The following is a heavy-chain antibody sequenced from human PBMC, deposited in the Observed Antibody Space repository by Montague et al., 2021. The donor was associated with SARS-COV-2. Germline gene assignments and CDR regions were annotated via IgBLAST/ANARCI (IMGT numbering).Heavy chain of an antibody. CDR2: ICTSGST. CDR3: AREAGITIFGVAPAGYYYYMDV. CDR1: GGSISSYY. D-gene: IGHD3-3*01. J-gene: IGHJ6*03. V-gene: IGHV4-4*07. Sequence: SETLSLTCTVSGGSISSYYWSWIRQPAGKGLEWIGRICTSGSTNYNPSLKSRVTMSVDTSKNQFSLKLSSVTAADTAVYYCAREAGITIFGVAPAGYYYYMDVWGKGTTVTVSS.